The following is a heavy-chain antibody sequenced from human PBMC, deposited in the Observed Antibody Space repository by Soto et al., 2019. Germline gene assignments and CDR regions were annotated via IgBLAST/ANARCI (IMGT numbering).Heavy chain of an antibody. V-gene: IGHV4-30-2*01. Sequence: QLQLQESGSGVVQPSQTLSLTCSVSGGYVRSGGYSWSWIRQPLGKGLEWIGYMYPSGRTSHNPSLKSRVTISIDRSRNQFSLRLTSVTAADTAVYYWGRDRGGGSGNYYVSMGMHVWGRGTTGTVSS. J-gene: IGHJ6*02. CDR2: MYPSGRT. CDR3: GRDRGGGSGNYYVSMGMHV. CDR1: GGYVRSGGYS. D-gene: IGHD3-10*01.